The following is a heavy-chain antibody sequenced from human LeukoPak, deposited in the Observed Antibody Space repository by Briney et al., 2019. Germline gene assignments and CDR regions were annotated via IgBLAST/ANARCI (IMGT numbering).Heavy chain of an antibody. CDR1: GGSISIYY. J-gene: IGHJ6*02. CDR3: ARNYGSGSYYNYGMDV. Sequence: PSETLSLTCTVSGGSISIYYWSWIRQPAGKGLEWIGRIYTSGSTNYNPSLKSRVTMSVDTSKNQFSLKLSSVTAADTAVYYCARNYGSGSYYNYGMDVWGQGTTVTVSS. V-gene: IGHV4-4*07. D-gene: IGHD3-10*01. CDR2: IYTSGST.